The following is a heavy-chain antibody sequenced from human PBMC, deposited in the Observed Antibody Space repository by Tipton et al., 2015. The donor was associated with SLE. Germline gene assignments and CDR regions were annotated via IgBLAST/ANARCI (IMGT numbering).Heavy chain of an antibody. CDR1: GGSFSGYY. CDR3: ARGRRWEDFDY. CDR2: ISHGGST. Sequence: TLSLTCAVYGGSFSGYYWSWIRQPPGKGLEWIGEISHGGSTNYNPSLKSRIAISVDTSKNQFSLKLTSVTAADTAVYYCARGRRWEDFDYWGRGTLVTVSS. D-gene: IGHD1-26*01. J-gene: IGHJ4*02. V-gene: IGHV4-34*01.